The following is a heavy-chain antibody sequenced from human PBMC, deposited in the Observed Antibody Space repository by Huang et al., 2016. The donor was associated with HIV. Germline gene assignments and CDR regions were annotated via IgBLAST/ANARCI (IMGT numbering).Heavy chain of an antibody. V-gene: IGHV3-30-3*01. CDR3: TREYTVAGAFDI. J-gene: IGHJ3*02. D-gene: IGHD5-12*01. CDR2: ISNDGTTT. CDR1: GFRFSNCA. Sequence: QGQLVESGGGVVRPGRSLRLSCAASGFRFSNCAMHWVRQAPGKRVELVTFISNDGTTTYYANSVKGRFTISRDNFKNTLYLQMNRLRGDDTAVYYCTREYTVAGAFDIWGQGTMVTVSS.